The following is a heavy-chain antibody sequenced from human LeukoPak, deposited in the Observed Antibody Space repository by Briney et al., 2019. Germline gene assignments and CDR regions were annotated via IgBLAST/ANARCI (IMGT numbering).Heavy chain of an antibody. D-gene: IGHD3-22*01. CDR3: ARQGDYYDSSGYYRGNSAFDY. J-gene: IGHJ4*02. CDR1: GYSFSNYY. CDR2: ASPRDSNN. Sequence: GESLKISCQASGYSFSNYYIAWVRQKPGKGLEWMALASPRDSNNKYSPTFEGQVTMSAVKSISTVYLQWSSLKTSDTAMYYCARQGDYYDSSGYYRGNSAFDYWGQGTLVTVSS. V-gene: IGHV5-51*01.